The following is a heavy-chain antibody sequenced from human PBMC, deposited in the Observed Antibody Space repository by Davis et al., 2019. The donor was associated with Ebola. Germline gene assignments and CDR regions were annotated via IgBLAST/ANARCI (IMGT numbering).Heavy chain of an antibody. CDR2: IYYSGST. CDR3: ARWAAAGPGMVDY. Sequence: PSETLSLTCTVSGGSISSGDYYWSWIRQPPGKGLEWIGYIYYSGSTYYNPSLKSRVTISVDTSKNQFSLKLSSVTAADTAVYYCARWAAAGPGMVDYWGQGTLVTVSS. CDR1: GGSISSGDYY. J-gene: IGHJ4*02. D-gene: IGHD6-13*01. V-gene: IGHV4-30-4*01.